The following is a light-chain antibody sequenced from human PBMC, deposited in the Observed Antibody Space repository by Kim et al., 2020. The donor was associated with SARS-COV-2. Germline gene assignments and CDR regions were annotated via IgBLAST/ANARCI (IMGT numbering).Light chain of an antibody. CDR3: QVWDSGSDHPV. J-gene: IGLJ2*01. CDR1: NVGNKG. Sequence: PGKAASITCGGNNVGNKGVHWYQQRPGRAPVLVMYYDSDRPSGIPDRFSGSNSGNTATLTISRVEAGDEADYYCQVWDSGSDHPVFGGGTQLTVL. V-gene: IGLV3-21*04. CDR2: YDS.